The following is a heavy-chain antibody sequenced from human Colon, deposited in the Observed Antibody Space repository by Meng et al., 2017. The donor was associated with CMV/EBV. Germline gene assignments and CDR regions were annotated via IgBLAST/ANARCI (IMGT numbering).Heavy chain of an antibody. CDR1: GFTFSSYE. J-gene: IGHJ2*01. D-gene: IGHD2-2*01. V-gene: IGHV3-48*03. CDR3: AGGAIVVVPAAILDL. CDR2: ISSSGSTM. Sequence: GESLKISCAASGFTFSSYEMNWVRQAPGKGLEWVSYISSSGSTMYYADAVKGRFTISRDNAKNTLYLQMTSLTAEDTDVYYCAGGAIVVVPAAILDLWGRGTLVTVSS.